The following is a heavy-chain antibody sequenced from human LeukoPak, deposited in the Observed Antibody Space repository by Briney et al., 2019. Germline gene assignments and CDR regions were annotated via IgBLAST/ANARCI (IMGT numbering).Heavy chain of an antibody. J-gene: IGHJ6*02. D-gene: IGHD3-16*01. CDR1: GFTSTAYA. V-gene: IGHV3-23*01. Sequence: GGSLRLSCVGSGFTSTAYALTWARQAPGKGLEWVSGISGGGVTTYYADSVKGRFTISRDNSKNTLYLQMNSLRADDTAIYYCARNQQLGGHSYYYYGMDVWGQGTTVTVSS. CDR3: ARNQQLGGHSYYYYGMDV. CDR2: ISGGGVTT.